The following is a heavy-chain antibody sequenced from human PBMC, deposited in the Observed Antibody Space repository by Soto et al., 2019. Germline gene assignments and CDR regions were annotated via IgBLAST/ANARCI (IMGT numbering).Heavy chain of an antibody. CDR1: GGSISSSSHY. CDR3: AREGIVVVPAAMPFDY. D-gene: IGHD2-2*01. CDR2: IYYSGST. Sequence: LSLTCTVSGGSISSSSHYWGWIRQPPGKGLEWIGTIYYSGSTYYNPSLKSRVTISIDTSKNQFPVKLSSVTAADTAVYYCAREGIVVVPAAMPFDYWGQGTLVTVSS. V-gene: IGHV4-39*02. J-gene: IGHJ4*02.